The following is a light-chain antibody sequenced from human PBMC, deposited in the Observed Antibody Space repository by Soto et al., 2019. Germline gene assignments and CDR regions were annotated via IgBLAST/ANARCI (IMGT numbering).Light chain of an antibody. CDR3: QHYYTTPLT. J-gene: IGKJ4*01. CDR1: QSVLYSSSNKDY. V-gene: IGKV4-1*01. CDR2: WAS. Sequence: DIVMTQSPDSLAVSLGERATINCRSSQSVLYSSSNKDYLAWYQQKPGQPPKLLISWASTRESGVPDRFGGSGSGTDFTLTISSLQAEDVAVYYCQHYYTTPLTFAGGTKVEIK.